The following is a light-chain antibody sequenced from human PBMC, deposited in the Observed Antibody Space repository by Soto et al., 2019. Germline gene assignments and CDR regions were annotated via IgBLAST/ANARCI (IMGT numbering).Light chain of an antibody. Sequence: HSVLTQPPSVSGAPGQRVTFSCTGSSSNIGAGYDVHWYQQLPGTAPKLLIYSNSNRPSGVPDRFSGSKSGTSASLAITGLQAEDEADYYCQSYDSSLSGYVFGTGTKLTVL. CDR2: SNS. J-gene: IGLJ1*01. CDR3: QSYDSSLSGYV. V-gene: IGLV1-40*01. CDR1: SSNIGAGYD.